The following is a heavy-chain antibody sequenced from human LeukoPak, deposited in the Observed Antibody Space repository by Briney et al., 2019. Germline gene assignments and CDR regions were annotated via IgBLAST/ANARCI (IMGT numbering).Heavy chain of an antibody. CDR1: GYNFTTYW. Sequence: GESLKISCKGSGYNFTTYWIGWVRHMPGKGLEWMGIIYPGDSDTKNSPSFQGQVTISADKSISTAHLQWSSLKASDTAIYYCARLSPIGYSSCWYDYWGQGTLVTVSS. J-gene: IGHJ4*02. CDR3: ARLSPIGYSSCWYDY. D-gene: IGHD6-19*01. CDR2: IYPGDSDT. V-gene: IGHV5-51*01.